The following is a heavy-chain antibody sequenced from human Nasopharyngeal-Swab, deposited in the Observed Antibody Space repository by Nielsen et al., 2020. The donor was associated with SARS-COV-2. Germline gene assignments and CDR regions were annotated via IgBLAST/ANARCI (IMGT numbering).Heavy chain of an antibody. Sequence: SETLSLTCTVSGGSISSSSYYWVWIRQPPGKGLEWIGSIYYSGSTYYNPSLKSRVTISVDTSKNQFSLKLSSVTAADTAVYYCARHVEYSSGWYYYYGMDVWGQGTTVTVSS. CDR3: ARHVEYSSGWYYYYGMDV. D-gene: IGHD6-19*01. V-gene: IGHV4-39*01. CDR1: GGSISSSSYY. CDR2: IYYSGST. J-gene: IGHJ6*02.